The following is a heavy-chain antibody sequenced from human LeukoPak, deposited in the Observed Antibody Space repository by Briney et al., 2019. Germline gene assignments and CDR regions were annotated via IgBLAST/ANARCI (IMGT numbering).Heavy chain of an antibody. D-gene: IGHD4-23*01. CDR3: ARVYGGTYYYYYYYMDV. V-gene: IGHV4-59*01. CDR2: IYYSGST. CDR1: GGSISSYY. J-gene: IGHJ6*03. Sequence: SETLSLTCTVSGGSISSYYWSWIRQPPGKGLEWIGYIYYSGSTNYNPSLKSRVTISVDTSKNQFSLKLSSVTAADTAVYYCARVYGGTYYYYYYYMDVWGKGTTVTVSS.